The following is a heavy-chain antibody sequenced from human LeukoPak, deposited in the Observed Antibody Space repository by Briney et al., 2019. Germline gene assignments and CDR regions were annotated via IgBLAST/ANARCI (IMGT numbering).Heavy chain of an antibody. CDR2: INSDGSTT. J-gene: IGHJ4*02. CDR1: GFTLSNYW. V-gene: IGHV3-74*01. CDR3: ARGASGYSYG. Sequence: GGSLRLSCAASGFTLSNYWMHWVRQAPGKGLVWVSRINSDGSTTSYADSVKGRFTISRDNAKNTLYLQMNSLRAEDTAVYYCARGASGYSYGWGQGTLVTVSS. D-gene: IGHD5-18*01.